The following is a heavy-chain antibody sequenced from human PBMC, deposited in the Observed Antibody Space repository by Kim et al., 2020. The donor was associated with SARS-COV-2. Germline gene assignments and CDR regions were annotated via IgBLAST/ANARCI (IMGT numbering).Heavy chain of an antibody. J-gene: IGHJ4*02. D-gene: IGHD2-15*01. CDR3: ARSVAAEYYFDY. CDR2: ISSSSSYI. V-gene: IGHV3-21*01. CDR1: GFTFSSYS. Sequence: GGSLRLSCAASGFTFSSYSMNWVRQAPGKGLEWVSSISSSSSYIYYADSVKGRFTISRDNAKNSLYLQMNSLRAEDTAVYYCARSVAAEYYFDYWGQGTLVTVSS.